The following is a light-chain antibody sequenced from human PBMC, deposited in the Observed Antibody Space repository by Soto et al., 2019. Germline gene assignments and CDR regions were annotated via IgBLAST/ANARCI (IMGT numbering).Light chain of an antibody. V-gene: IGLV2-14*01. CDR3: SSYTTINTRV. Sequence: QSALTQPASVSGSPGQSITISCTGTSSDVGRYNSVSWYQQRPGKAPELMIYEVNNRPSGVSSRFSGSKSGNTASLTISGLQAEDEADYYCSSYTTINTRVFGGGTKLTVL. J-gene: IGLJ3*02. CDR2: EVN. CDR1: SSDVGRYNS.